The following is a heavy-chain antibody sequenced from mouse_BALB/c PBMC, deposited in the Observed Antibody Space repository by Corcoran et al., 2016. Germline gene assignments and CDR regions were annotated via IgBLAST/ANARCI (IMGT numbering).Heavy chain of an antibody. J-gene: IGHJ4*01. V-gene: IGHV9-3-1*01. CDR3: AREPYAMDY. CDR1: GYTFTNYG. Sequence: QIQLVQSGPELKKPGETVKISCKASGYTFTNYGMNWVKQAPGKGLKWMGWINTYTGEPNYADDFKGLFVFSLETSASTAYLQINNLKNEDTATYFCAREPYAMDYWGQGTSVTVSS. CDR2: INTYTGEP.